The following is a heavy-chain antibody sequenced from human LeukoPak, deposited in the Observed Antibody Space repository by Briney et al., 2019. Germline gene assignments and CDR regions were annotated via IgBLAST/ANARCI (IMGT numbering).Heavy chain of an antibody. D-gene: IGHD2-15*01. CDR2: ISGSGGIT. J-gene: IGHJ4*02. V-gene: IGHV3-23*01. CDR3: AKYRMPSTPYFDY. Sequence: TGGSLRLSCAASEFTFSTYAMGWVGQGAGNGLEGVSTISGSGGITHYADSVKGRFTISRDNSKNTLFLQMSGLRAEDTAVYYCAKYRMPSTPYFDYWGQGALVTVSS. CDR1: EFTFSTYA.